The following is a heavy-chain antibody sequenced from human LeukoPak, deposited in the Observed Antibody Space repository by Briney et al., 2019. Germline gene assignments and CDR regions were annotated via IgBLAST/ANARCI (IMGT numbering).Heavy chain of an antibody. V-gene: IGHV1-69*13. CDR3: ARDPEGYCSSTGCHRWFDP. CDR2: IIPIFGTA. J-gene: IGHJ5*02. Sequence: SVKVSCKASGYTFTGYYMHWVRQAPGQGLEWMGGIIPIFGTANYAQKFQGRVTITADESTSTAYMELSSLRSEDTAVYYCARDPEGYCSSTGCHRWFDPWGQGTLVTVSS. CDR1: GYTFTGYY. D-gene: IGHD2-2*01.